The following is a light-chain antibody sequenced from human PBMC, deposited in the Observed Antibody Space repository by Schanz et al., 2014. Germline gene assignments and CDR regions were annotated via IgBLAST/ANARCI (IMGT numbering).Light chain of an antibody. CDR3: NSYAGSNNWV. CDR2: EVT. J-gene: IGLJ3*02. Sequence: QSALTQPPSASGSPGQSVTISCTGTSSDIGNYNYVSWYQQHPGQAPKLVIYEVTKRPSGVPDRFSGSKSGNTASLTVSGLQAEDEADYYCNSYAGSNNWVFGGGTKLTVL. CDR1: SSDIGNYNY. V-gene: IGLV2-8*01.